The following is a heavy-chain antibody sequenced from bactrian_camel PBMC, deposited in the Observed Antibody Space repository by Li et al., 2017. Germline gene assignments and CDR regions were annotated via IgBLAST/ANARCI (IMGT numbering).Heavy chain of an antibody. CDR2: IESDGST. CDR1: GDTIGRYC. D-gene: IGHD6*01. V-gene: IGHV3S55*01. J-gene: IGHJ4*01. Sequence: HVQLVESGGDSVQVGGSLRLSCVASGDTIGRYCMGWFRQIPDKEREGVAGIESDGSTSYADSVKGRFTVSQDSAKNILYLQMNNLKPEDTAMYYCAAGSPILYGGNCPLQYEANYWGQGTQVTVS. CDR3: AAGSPILYGGNCPLQYEANY.